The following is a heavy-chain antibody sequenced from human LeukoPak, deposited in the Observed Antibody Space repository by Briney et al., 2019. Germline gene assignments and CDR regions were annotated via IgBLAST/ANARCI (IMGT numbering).Heavy chain of an antibody. CDR3: ARDKLSFGSRYNWFDP. J-gene: IGHJ5*02. Sequence: SETLSLTCAVSGGSISSYYWSWIRQPPGKGLEWIGYICYTGSTSYNPSLKSRVTISVDTSKNQFSLKLTSVTAADTAVYYCARDKLSFGSRYNWFDPWGQGSLVTVSS. CDR2: ICYTGST. CDR1: GGSISSYY. V-gene: IGHV4-59*01. D-gene: IGHD3-16*01.